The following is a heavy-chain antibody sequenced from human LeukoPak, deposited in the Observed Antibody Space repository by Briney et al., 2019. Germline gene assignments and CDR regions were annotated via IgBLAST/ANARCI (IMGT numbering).Heavy chain of an antibody. D-gene: IGHD3-22*01. CDR1: GYTFTAKF. Sequence: ASVKVSCKASGYTFTAKFLHWLRQAPGQGLEWMGGIEPKSGVTVYGQKFRGRVTVTRDTSVSTAYMEVSRLSSDDTALYYCALENYYDSGGFSKAFDYWGQGTLATVSS. CDR3: ALENYYDSGGFSKAFDY. CDR2: IEPKSGVT. J-gene: IGHJ4*02. V-gene: IGHV1-2*02.